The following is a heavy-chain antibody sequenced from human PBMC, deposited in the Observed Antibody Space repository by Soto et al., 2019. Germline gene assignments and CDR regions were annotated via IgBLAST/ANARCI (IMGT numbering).Heavy chain of an antibody. CDR1: GFIFSAHW. Sequence: EVQLVESGGGLVQPGGSLRLSCGTSGFIFSAHWMAWVRQAPGKGLEWVANINQDGSETNFVDSVKGRFTISRDNARNSVYLQMNRLRAEDTAVYYCARALVNGGDYWGQGTLGTVSS. CDR3: ARALVNGGDY. CDR2: INQDGSET. V-gene: IGHV3-7*01. J-gene: IGHJ4*02. D-gene: IGHD2-8*02.